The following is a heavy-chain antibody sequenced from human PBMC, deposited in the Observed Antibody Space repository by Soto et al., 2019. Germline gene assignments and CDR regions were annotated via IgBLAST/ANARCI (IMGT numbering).Heavy chain of an antibody. Sequence: EVQLLESGGGLVQPGGSLRLSCAASGFTFSSYAMSWLRRARGKGLEWVSAISGSGGSTYYADSVRGRLTISRDNSKNTLYLQMNSLRAEDTAVYYCAKRTMGWYFDLWGRGTLVTVSS. V-gene: IGHV3-23*01. CDR3: AKRTMGWYFDL. D-gene: IGHD3-3*01. CDR2: ISGSGGST. CDR1: GFTFSSYA. J-gene: IGHJ2*01.